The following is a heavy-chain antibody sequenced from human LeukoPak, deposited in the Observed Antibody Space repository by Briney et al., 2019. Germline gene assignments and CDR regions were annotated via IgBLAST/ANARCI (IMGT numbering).Heavy chain of an antibody. V-gene: IGHV3-23*01. D-gene: IGHD6-13*01. Sequence: QPAGSLRLSCAASGFTFSSYAMSWVRQAPGKGLEWVSAISGSGGTTYYADSVKGRFTISRDNSKNTLYLQMNSVRAEDTAVYYCAKAPIAALNYYFDYWGQGTLVTVSS. J-gene: IGHJ4*02. CDR1: GFTFSSYA. CDR2: ISGSGGTT. CDR3: AKAPIAALNYYFDY.